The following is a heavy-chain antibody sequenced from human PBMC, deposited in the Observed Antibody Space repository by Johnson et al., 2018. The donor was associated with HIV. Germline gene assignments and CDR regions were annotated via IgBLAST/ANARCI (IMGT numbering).Heavy chain of an antibody. CDR1: GFTFSSYW. Sequence: VQLVESGGGLVQPGGSLRLSCAASGFTFSSYWMHWVRQAPGKGLVWVSRINSDGSSTTYADSVKGRFTISRDNAKNSLYLQMNSLRAEDTAVYYCARGTPWDAFDIWGQGTMVTVSS. CDR2: INSDGSST. CDR3: ARGTPWDAFDI. V-gene: IGHV3-74*01. J-gene: IGHJ3*02.